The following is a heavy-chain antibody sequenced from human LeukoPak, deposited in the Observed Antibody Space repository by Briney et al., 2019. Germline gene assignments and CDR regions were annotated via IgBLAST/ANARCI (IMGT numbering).Heavy chain of an antibody. CDR1: GLTFRSYA. D-gene: IGHD4-17*01. V-gene: IGHV3-23*01. Sequence: GGSLRLSCAASGLTFRSYAMSWVRQAPGKGLEWVSTISGSDGTTYYADSVEGRFTISRDNSKNTLYLQMNSLRDEDTAVYYCAKDFWVYGDYDVNWFDPWGQGTLVTVSS. CDR3: AKDFWVYGDYDVNWFDP. J-gene: IGHJ5*02. CDR2: ISGSDGTT.